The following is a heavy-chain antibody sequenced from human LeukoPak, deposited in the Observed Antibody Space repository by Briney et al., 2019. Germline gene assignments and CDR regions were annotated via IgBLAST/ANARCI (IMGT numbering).Heavy chain of an antibody. J-gene: IGHJ4*02. CDR1: GFTFSSYW. CDR2: INSDGSST. Sequence: GGSLRLFCAASGFTFSSYWMHWVRQAPGKGLVWVSRINSDGSSTSYADSVKGRFTISRDNAKNSLYLQMNNLRADDTAVYYCTRDPGHYRDYWGQGTLVIVSS. CDR3: TRDPGHYRDY. D-gene: IGHD3-3*01. V-gene: IGHV3-74*01.